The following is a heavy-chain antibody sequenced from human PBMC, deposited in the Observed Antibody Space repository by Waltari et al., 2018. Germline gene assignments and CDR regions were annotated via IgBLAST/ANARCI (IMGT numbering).Heavy chain of an antibody. CDR1: GYFINTGFF. J-gene: IGHJ5*02. Sequence: QVQLQESGPGLVRPSETLSLTCDVSGYFINTGFFWGWIRQPPGKGLEWIGNIYHDGTTYYNPSLNPRLMISLDTSKNQFSLRLNFVDVADTAVYYCARQTLGYCTSAACRRLETWGQGILVTVSS. CDR3: ARQTLGYCTSAACRRLET. D-gene: IGHD2-2*03. CDR2: IYHDGTT. V-gene: IGHV4-38-2*01.